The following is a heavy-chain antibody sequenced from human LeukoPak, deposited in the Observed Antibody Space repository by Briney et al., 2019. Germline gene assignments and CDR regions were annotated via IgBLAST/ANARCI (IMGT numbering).Heavy chain of an antibody. V-gene: IGHV4-59*08. Sequence: SETLSLTCTVSGGSISSYYWSWIRQPPGKGLEWIGYIYYSGSTNYNPSLKSRVTISVDTSKNQLSLKLSSVTAADTAVYYCARGRGAELDYWGQGTLVTVSS. J-gene: IGHJ4*02. CDR2: IYYSGST. CDR3: ARGRGAELDY. D-gene: IGHD3-10*01. CDR1: GGSISSYY.